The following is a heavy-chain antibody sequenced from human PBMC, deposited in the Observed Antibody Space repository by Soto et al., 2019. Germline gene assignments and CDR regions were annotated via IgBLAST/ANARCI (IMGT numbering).Heavy chain of an antibody. Sequence: ASVKVSCKVSGYTLTELSMHWVRQAPGKGLEWMGGFDPEDGETIYAQKFQGRVTMTGDTSTDTAYMELSSLRSEDTAVYYCATVLTCTSCRDYWGPGIRVTVFS. V-gene: IGHV1-24*01. D-gene: IGHD2-2*01. CDR1: GYTLTELS. CDR3: ATVLTCTSCRDY. CDR2: FDPEDGET. J-gene: IGHJ4*02.